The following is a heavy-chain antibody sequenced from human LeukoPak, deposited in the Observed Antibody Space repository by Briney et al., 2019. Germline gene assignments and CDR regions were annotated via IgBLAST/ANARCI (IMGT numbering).Heavy chain of an antibody. CDR1: GGTFTNCA. CDR3: ARDRIDIVNDAFDI. J-gene: IGHJ3*02. Sequence: ASVKVSCKASGGTFTNCAISWVRQAPGQGLEWMGKIIPMIGTPYYAQKFEARVTITLDESTSTAYMEISSLGSDDTGVLFCARDRIDIVNDAFDIWGQGTMVTVSS. CDR2: IIPMIGTP. D-gene: IGHD2-15*01. V-gene: IGHV1-69*11.